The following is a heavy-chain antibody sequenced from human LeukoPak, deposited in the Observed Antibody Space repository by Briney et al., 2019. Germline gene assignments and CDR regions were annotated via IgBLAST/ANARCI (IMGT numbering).Heavy chain of an antibody. CDR3: ARLYYYVSGTYSRYFDY. Sequence: GGSLRLSCAASGFTLSTNSMHWVRQAPGKGLEWLAVISYDGSNKYYADSVKGRFTISRDSSKNTLYLQMNSLRAEDTAVYYCARLYYYVSGTYSRYFDYWGQGTLVTVSS. J-gene: IGHJ4*02. V-gene: IGHV3-30*14. CDR1: GFTLSTNS. CDR2: ISYDGSNK. D-gene: IGHD3-10*01.